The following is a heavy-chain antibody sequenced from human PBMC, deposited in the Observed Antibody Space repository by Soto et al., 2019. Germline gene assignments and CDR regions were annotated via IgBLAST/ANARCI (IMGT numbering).Heavy chain of an antibody. D-gene: IGHD3-22*01. CDR1: GFTFSRFS. Sequence: PRGSLRLSCAASGFTFSRFSMHWVRQAPGKGLAWVAVISYDGSNTHYAESVKGRFNISRDDSKNTVYLQMNNLRGEDTAVYYCARDRITMIVVLNDAFDFWGQRTMVIVSS. J-gene: IGHJ3*01. CDR3: ARDRITMIVVLNDAFDF. V-gene: IGHV3-30-3*01. CDR2: ISYDGSNT.